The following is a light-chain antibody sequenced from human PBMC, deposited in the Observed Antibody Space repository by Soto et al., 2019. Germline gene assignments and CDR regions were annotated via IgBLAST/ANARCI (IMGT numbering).Light chain of an antibody. J-gene: IGKJ4*01. CDR3: HQYYRDPLT. V-gene: IGKV1-9*01. CDR2: AAS. CDR1: QGIRNY. Sequence: IQLTQSPSSLSASVGDRVTITCRASQGIRNYLAWYQQQPGKAPQLLIYAASTLQSWVPSSVSGSGSGTDGTRTISSRQPDDVAGYYCHQYYRDPLTFGGGTKVDIK.